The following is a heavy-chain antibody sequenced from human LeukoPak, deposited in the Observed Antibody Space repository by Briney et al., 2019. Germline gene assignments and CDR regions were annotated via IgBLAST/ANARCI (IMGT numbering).Heavy chain of an antibody. Sequence: SETLSLTCAVYGGSFSGYYWSWIRQPPGKWLEWIGEINHSGSTNYNPSLKSRVTISVDTSKNQFSLKLSSVTAADTAVYYCARERGYDFWSGYYQKYYFDYWGQGTLVTVSS. J-gene: IGHJ4*02. CDR2: INHSGST. CDR1: GGSFSGYY. V-gene: IGHV4-34*01. D-gene: IGHD3-3*01. CDR3: ARERGYDFWSGYYQKYYFDY.